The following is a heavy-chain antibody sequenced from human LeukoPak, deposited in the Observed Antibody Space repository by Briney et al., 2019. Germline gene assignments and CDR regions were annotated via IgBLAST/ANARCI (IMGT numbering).Heavy chain of an antibody. CDR2: INPSGGST. V-gene: IGHV1-46*01. CDR1: GGTFSSYA. CDR3: ARGGSSSSPFFDY. Sequence: ASVKVSCKASGGTFSSYAISWVRQAPGQGRVWMGIINPSGGSTSYAQKFQGGVTMTRDTSTSTVYMELSSLRSEDTAVYYCARGGSSSSPFFDYWGQGTLVTVSS. J-gene: IGHJ4*02. D-gene: IGHD6-13*01.